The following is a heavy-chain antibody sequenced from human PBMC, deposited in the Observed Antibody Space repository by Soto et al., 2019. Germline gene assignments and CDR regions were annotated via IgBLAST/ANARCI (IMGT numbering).Heavy chain of an antibody. Sequence: SVKVSCKASGYTFTGYYMHWVRQAPGQGLEWMGWINPNSGGTNYAQKFQGWVTMTRDTSISTAYMELSRLRSDDTAVYYCARAGRGYCSGGRCPYNCFAPWGQAPLVTVSS. D-gene: IGHD2-15*01. CDR3: ARAGRGYCSGGRCPYNCFAP. CDR2: INPNSGGT. CDR1: GYTFTGYY. J-gene: IGHJ5*02. V-gene: IGHV1-2*04.